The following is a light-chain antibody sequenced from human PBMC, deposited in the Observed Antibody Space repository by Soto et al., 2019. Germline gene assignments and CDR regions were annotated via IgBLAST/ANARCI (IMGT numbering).Light chain of an antibody. J-gene: IGLJ1*01. CDR2: EVS. V-gene: IGLV2-14*01. CDR1: ISDIGGYDY. Sequence: QSALTQPASVSGSPGQSITISCTGTISDIGGYDYVSWYQQHPGKAPKLMIYEVSYRPSGVSDRFSGSKSGNTASLTISGLQSEDEGDYYCAAWDDSLDGYVFGTGTKLTVL. CDR3: AAWDDSLDGYV.